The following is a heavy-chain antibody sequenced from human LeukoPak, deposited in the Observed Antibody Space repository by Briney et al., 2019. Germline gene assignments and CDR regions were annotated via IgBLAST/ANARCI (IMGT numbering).Heavy chain of an antibody. CDR2: IYPDDFDT. CDR3: AREYSSSWYGYFDL. V-gene: IGHV5-51*01. J-gene: IGHJ2*01. D-gene: IGHD6-13*01. CDR1: GYSFTSNW. Sequence: GESLKISCKGSGYSFTSNWIGWVRQLPGKGLEGMVLIYPDDFDTTSSPSFQGQGSISADKSISTPYLQWSSLKASDTAMYYCAREYSSSWYGYFDLWGRGTLVTVSS.